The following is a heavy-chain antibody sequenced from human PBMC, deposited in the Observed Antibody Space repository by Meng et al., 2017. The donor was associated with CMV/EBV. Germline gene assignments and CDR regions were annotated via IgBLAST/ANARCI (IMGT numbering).Heavy chain of an antibody. CDR3: AKDDSQLLYRDPYYYYGMDV. D-gene: IGHD2-2*02. V-gene: IGHV3-30*02. Sequence: GGSLRPSCAASGFTFSSYGMHWFRQAPGKGLEWVAFIRYDGSNKYYADSVKGRFTISRDNSKNTLYLQMNSLRAEDTAVYYCAKDDSQLLYRDPYYYYGMDVWGQGTTVTVSS. CDR1: GFTFSSYG. CDR2: IRYDGSNK. J-gene: IGHJ6*02.